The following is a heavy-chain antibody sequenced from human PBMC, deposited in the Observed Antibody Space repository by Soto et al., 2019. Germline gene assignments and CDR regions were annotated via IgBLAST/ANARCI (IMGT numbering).Heavy chain of an antibody. V-gene: IGHV3-33*01. D-gene: IGHD3-22*01. CDR3: AREYYDSSGYYLPGAFDI. Sequence: QVQLVESGGGVVQPGRSLRLSCAASGFTFSSYGMHWVRQAPGKGLEWVAVIWYAGSNKYYADSVKGRFTISRDNSKNTLYLQIHSLRAEDTAVYYCAREYYDSSGYYLPGAFDIWGRGTMVSASS. J-gene: IGHJ3*02. CDR2: IWYAGSNK. CDR1: GFTFSSYG.